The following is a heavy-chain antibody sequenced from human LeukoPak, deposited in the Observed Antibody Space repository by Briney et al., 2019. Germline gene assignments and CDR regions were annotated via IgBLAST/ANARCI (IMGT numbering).Heavy chain of an antibody. CDR1: GTSLSPFH. CDR3: ARKDGDY. Sequence: KPSETLSLTCTVSGTSLSPFHWTWFRQPAGQRLEWIGLIYFTGTATLNPSLRGRVAMSVDLAKNQLFLKLASMTAADTAMYYCARKDGDYWGQGTLVSVSS. CDR2: IYFTGTA. J-gene: IGHJ4*02. V-gene: IGHV4-4*07.